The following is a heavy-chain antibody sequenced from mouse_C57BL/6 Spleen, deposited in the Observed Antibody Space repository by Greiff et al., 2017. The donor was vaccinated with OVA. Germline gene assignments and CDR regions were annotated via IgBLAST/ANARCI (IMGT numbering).Heavy chain of an antibody. CDR1: GFTITDYY. CDR3: AREASWGYAMDY. Sequence: EVQLQQSGAELVKPGASVKLSCTASGFTITDYYMHWVKQRTEQGLEWIGKIDPKDGGTNYAPKFQGKATLTADKSSNTAYLQLSSLTSEDTAVYYCAREASWGYAMDYWGQGTLVTVSS. V-gene: IGHV14-2*01. J-gene: IGHJ4*01. CDR2: IDPKDGGT. D-gene: IGHD4-1*01.